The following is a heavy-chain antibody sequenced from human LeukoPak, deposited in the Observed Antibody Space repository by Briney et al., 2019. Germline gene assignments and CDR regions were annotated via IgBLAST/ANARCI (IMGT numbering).Heavy chain of an antibody. CDR1: GFTFSSYS. CDR3: ARDLYDFWSQTPLDP. CDR2: ISSSSSYI. J-gene: IGHJ5*02. V-gene: IGHV3-21*01. Sequence: PGGSLRLSCAASGFTFSSYSMNWVRQAPGKGLEWVSSISSSSSYIYYADSVKGRFTISRDNAKNSLYLQVNSLRAEDTAVYYCARDLYDFWSQTPLDPWGQGTLVTVSS. D-gene: IGHD3-3*01.